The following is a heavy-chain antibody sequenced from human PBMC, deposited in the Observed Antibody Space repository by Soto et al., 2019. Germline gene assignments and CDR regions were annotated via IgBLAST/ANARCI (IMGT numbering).Heavy chain of an antibody. D-gene: IGHD6-13*01. V-gene: IGHV1-69*01. Sequence: QVQLVQSGAEVKKPGSSVKVSCKASGGTFSSYAISWVRQAPGQGLEWMGGIIPIFGTANYAQKFQGRVTITADESTSTAYMELSRLISENTAVYYCARQYVYSSLPRVWGQGTTVTVSS. CDR2: IIPIFGTA. CDR1: GGTFSSYA. J-gene: IGHJ6*01. CDR3: ARQYVYSSLPRV.